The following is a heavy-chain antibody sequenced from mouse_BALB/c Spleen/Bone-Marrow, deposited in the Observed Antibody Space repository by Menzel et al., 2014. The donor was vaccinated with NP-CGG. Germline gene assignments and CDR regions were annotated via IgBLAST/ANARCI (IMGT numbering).Heavy chain of an antibody. Sequence: QVQLKESGPQVVRPGASVKISCKASGYSFTSYWMHWVKQRPGQGLEWIGMIDPSDSETRLNQKFKDKATLTVDKSSSTAYMQRSSPTSEDSAVYYCARVGLRLPYYFDYWGQGTTLTVSS. CDR3: ARVGLRLPYYFDY. V-gene: IGHV1S126*01. CDR2: IDPSDSET. D-gene: IGHD1-2*01. J-gene: IGHJ2*01. CDR1: GYSFTSYW.